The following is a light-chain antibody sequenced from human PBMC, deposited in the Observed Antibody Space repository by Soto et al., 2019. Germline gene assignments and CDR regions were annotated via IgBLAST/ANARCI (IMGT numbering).Light chain of an antibody. CDR2: SND. J-gene: IGLJ1*01. V-gene: IGLV1-44*01. CDR1: SSNIGSST. Sequence: QPVLTQPPSASGTPGQRVTISCSGNSSNIGSSTVNWYQQLPGTAPKLLIDSNDQRPSGVPDRFSASKSGTSASLAISGLQSEDEADYYCAAWDDSLNGHYAFGTGTKLTVL. CDR3: AAWDDSLNGHYA.